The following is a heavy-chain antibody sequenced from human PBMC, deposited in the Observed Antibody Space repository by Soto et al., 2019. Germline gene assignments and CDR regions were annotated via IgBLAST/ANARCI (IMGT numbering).Heavy chain of an antibody. CDR1: GYSFTIYW. CDR2: IYPGDSDT. CDR3: ARLVGMYYDILTGPNFDY. Sequence: PGESLKISCKGSGYSFTIYWIGWVRQMPGKGLEWMGIIYPGDSDTRYSPSFQGQVTISADKSISTAYLQWSSLKASDTAMYYCARLVGMYYDILTGPNFDYWGQGTLVTVS. V-gene: IGHV5-51*01. D-gene: IGHD3-9*01. J-gene: IGHJ4*02.